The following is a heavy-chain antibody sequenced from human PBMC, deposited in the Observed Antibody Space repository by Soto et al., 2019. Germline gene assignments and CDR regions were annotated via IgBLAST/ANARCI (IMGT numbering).Heavy chain of an antibody. CDR1: GFTFSSYA. V-gene: IGHV3-30-3*01. CDR3: ARAHYYYDSSGYPNRPYYFDY. CDR2: ISYDGSNK. D-gene: IGHD3-22*01. J-gene: IGHJ4*02. Sequence: GGSLRLSCAASGFTFSSYAMHWVRQAPGKGLEWVAVISYDGSNKYYADSVKGRFTISRDNSKNTLYLQMNSLRAADTAVYYCARAHYYYDSSGYPNRPYYFDYWGQGTLVTVSS.